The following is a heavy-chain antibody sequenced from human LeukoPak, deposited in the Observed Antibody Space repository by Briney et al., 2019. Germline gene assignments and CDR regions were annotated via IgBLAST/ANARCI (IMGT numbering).Heavy chain of an antibody. D-gene: IGHD6-19*01. J-gene: IGHJ4*02. V-gene: IGHV3-23*01. CDR2: ISDSGGST. Sequence: GGSLRLSCAASGFTFSSYAMSWVRQAPGKGLEWVSVISDSGGSTNYANSVKGRFTISRDNSKNTLYLQMNSLIAADTAVYYCAKPRSGWYHFDYWGQGALVTVSS. CDR3: AKPRSGWYHFDY. CDR1: GFTFSSYA.